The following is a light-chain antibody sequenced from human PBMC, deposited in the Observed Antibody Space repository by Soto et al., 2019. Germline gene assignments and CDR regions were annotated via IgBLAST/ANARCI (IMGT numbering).Light chain of an antibody. CDR3: QQSYSTPPIT. V-gene: IGKV1-39*01. CDR1: QSISSY. CDR2: AAS. Sequence: DLQMTQSPSSLPASVGDRVTITCRASQSISSYLNWYQQKPGKAPKLLIYAASSLQSGVPSRFSGSGSGTDFTLTISSLQPEDFATYYCQQSYSTPPITFGQGTRLEIK. J-gene: IGKJ5*01.